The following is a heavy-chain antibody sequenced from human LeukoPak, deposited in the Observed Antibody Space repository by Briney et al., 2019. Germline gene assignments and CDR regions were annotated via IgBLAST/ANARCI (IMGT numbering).Heavy chain of an antibody. D-gene: IGHD5-12*01. CDR2: INPNSGGT. V-gene: IGHV1-2*06. CDR1: GYTFAGYY. CDR3: ARPSGYAGFAR. J-gene: IGHJ4*02. Sequence: ASVKVSCKASGYTFAGYYLHWVRQAPGQGLEWMGRINPNSGGTNYAPKFQDRVAMTRDTSNSTAYIELSRLRSADTAVYYCARPSGYAGFARWGQGSLVIVSS.